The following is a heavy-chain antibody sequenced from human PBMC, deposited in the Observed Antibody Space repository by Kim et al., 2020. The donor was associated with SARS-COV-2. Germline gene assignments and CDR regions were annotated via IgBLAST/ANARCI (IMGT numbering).Heavy chain of an antibody. CDR2: IYHSGST. CDR3: ARDSWFGESYNWFDP. CDR1: GGSISSSNW. J-gene: IGHJ5*02. D-gene: IGHD3-10*01. Sequence: SETLSLTCAVSGGSISSSNWWSWVRQPPGKGLEWIGEIYHSGSTNYNPSLKSRVTISVDKSKNQFSLKLSSVTAADTAVYYCARDSWFGESYNWFDPWGQGTLVTVSS. V-gene: IGHV4-4*02.